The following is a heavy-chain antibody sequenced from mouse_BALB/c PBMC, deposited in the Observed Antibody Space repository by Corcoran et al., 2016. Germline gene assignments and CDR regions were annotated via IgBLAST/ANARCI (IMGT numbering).Heavy chain of an antibody. CDR2: INTYTGEP. V-gene: IGHV9-1*02. CDR1: GYTFTNYG. J-gene: IGHJ4*01. CDR3: ASSYYAMDY. Sequence: QIQLMQSGPELKKPGEAVKITYKASGYTFTNYGMNWVKQTPGKGLKWMGWINTYTGEPTYADDIKGRFTFSMETSASTAYLQINHLKNEDMATYFCASSYYAMDYWGQGTSVTVSS.